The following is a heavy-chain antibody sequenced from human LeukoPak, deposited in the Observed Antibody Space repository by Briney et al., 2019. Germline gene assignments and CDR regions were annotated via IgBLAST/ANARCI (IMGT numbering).Heavy chain of an antibody. V-gene: IGHV3-23*01. D-gene: IGHD6-19*01. J-gene: IGHJ4*02. CDR3: AKGLSVAGTSSGGDY. CDR1: GFTFSSYA. CDR2: ISGSGGST. Sequence: PGGSLRLSCAASGFTFSSYAMSWVRQAPGKGLEWVSAISGSGGSTYYADSVKGRFTISRDNSKNTLYLQMNSLRAEDTAVYYCAKGLSVAGTSSGGDYWGQGTLVTVPS.